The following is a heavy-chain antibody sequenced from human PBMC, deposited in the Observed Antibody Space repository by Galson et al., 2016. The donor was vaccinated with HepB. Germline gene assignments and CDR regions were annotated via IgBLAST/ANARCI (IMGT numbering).Heavy chain of an antibody. V-gene: IGHV3-33*01. J-gene: IGHJ4*02. CDR2: IWFDGSNK. Sequence: LRLSCAASGFTFNTYGMHWVRQAPGKGREWVAIIWFDGSNKYYADSVKGRFSVSRDNSKNTLHLKMNSLRAEDTAVYYCARGNYGDYSFDYWGQGTLVTVSS. CDR1: GFTFNTYG. CDR3: ARGNYGDYSFDY. D-gene: IGHD4-17*01.